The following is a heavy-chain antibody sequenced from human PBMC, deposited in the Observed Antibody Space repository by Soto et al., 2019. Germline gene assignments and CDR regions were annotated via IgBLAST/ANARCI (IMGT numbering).Heavy chain of an antibody. CDR1: DGSISNFY. D-gene: IGHD2-8*01. V-gene: IGHV4-59*01. Sequence: PSETLSLTSTVSDGSISNFYWSWIRQPRGKGLEWIGYISSSGNTNYNPSLKSRVSISVDTSKTQFSLNLTSVTAADTAVYYCARAPMVLTRSYFDSWGQGTPVTVSS. CDR2: ISSSGNT. CDR3: ARAPMVLTRSYFDS. J-gene: IGHJ4*02.